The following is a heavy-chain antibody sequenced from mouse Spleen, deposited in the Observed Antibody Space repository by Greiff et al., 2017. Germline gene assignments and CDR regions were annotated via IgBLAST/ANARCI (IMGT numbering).Heavy chain of an antibody. CDR3: AREDYGSSYVGFAY. CDR1: GYSITSGYY. Sequence: EVKLVESGPGLVKPSQSLSLTCSVTGYSITSGYYWNWIRQFPGNKLEWMGYISYDGSNNYNPSLKNRISITRDTSKNQFFLKLNSVTTEDTATYYCAREDYGSSYVGFAYWGQGTLVTVSA. D-gene: IGHD1-1*01. V-gene: IGHV3-6*01. J-gene: IGHJ3*01. CDR2: ISYDGSN.